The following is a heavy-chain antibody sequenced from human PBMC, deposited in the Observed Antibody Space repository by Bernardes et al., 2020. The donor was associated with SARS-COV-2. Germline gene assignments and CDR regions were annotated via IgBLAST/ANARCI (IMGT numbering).Heavy chain of an antibody. CDR1: GYIFTGYK. CDR2: MDPESGDT. J-gene: IGHJ6*04. Sequence: ASVKVSCKTSGYIFTGYKMHWVRLAPGQGLEWMGWMDPESGDTDYSPNFQGRITFTRDTSINTAYLELTSLTSDDTAIYYCSRLHSNLARIWGKGTPVTVSS. V-gene: IGHV1-2*02. D-gene: IGHD4-4*01. CDR3: SRLHSNLARI.